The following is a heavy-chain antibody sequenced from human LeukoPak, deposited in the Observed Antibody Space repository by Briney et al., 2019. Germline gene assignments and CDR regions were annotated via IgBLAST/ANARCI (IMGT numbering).Heavy chain of an antibody. J-gene: IGHJ4*02. CDR3: ARDRSIAVADYFDY. Sequence: GGSLRLSCAASGFTFSSYSMNWVRQAPGKGLEWVSYISSSSSTIYYADSVKGRFTISRDNAKNSLYLQMNSLRVEDTAVYYCARDRSIAVADYFDYWGQGTLVTVSS. D-gene: IGHD6-19*01. V-gene: IGHV3-48*01. CDR2: ISSSSSTI. CDR1: GFTFSSYS.